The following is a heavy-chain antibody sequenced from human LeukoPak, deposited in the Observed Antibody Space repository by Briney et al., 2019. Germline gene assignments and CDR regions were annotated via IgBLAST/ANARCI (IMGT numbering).Heavy chain of an antibody. V-gene: IGHV3-23*01. CDR2: ISGSGGST. J-gene: IGHJ6*03. CDR1: GFTFSSYA. D-gene: IGHD3-10*01. Sequence: GGSLRLSCAASGFTFSSYAMSWVRQAPGKGLEWVSAISGSGGSTYYADSVKGRFTISRDNSKNTLYLQMNSLRAEDTAVYYCAKGPYGGFGELAYYYYYMDVWGKGTTVTISS. CDR3: AKGPYGGFGELAYYYYYMDV.